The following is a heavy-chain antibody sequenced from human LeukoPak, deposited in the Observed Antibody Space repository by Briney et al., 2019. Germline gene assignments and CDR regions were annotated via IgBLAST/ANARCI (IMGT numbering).Heavy chain of an antibody. CDR2: NSDSGSTI. Sequence: GGSLRLSCAASGFSFGDYHMNWIRQVPGKGLEWIAFNSDSGSTISYAGSVEGRFTISRDNAKNSLYLQMNSLSAEDTAVYYCARDRSTYDYVWGSNRYIAYWGQGTLVTVSS. CDR3: ARDRSTYDYVWGSNRYIAY. CDR1: GFSFGDYH. D-gene: IGHD3-16*02. J-gene: IGHJ4*02. V-gene: IGHV3-11*04.